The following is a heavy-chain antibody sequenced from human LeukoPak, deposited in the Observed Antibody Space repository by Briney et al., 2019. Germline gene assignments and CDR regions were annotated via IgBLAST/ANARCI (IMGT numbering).Heavy chain of an antibody. CDR1: GFTFSSYD. CDR3: ARGFTGAYDFWSGYYTMENYYYYYGMDV. J-gene: IGHJ6*02. V-gene: IGHV3-13*01. CDR2: IGTAGDT. Sequence: GGSLRLSCAASGFTFSSYDMHWVRQATGKGLEWVSAIGTAGDTYYPGSVKGRFTISRENAKNSLYLQMNSLRAGDTAVYYCARGFTGAYDFWSGYYTMENYYYYYGMDVWGQGTTVTVSS. D-gene: IGHD3-3*01.